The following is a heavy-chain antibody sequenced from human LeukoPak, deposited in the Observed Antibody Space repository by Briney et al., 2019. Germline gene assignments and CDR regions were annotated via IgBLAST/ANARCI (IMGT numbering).Heavy chain of an antibody. Sequence: GGSLRLSCAASGFTFSSYEMNWVRQAPGKGLEWVANIKQDGSEKYYVDSVKGRFTISRDNAKNSLYLQMNSLRAEDTAVYYCARPYSSGRRDAFDIWGQGTMVTVSS. CDR2: IKQDGSEK. CDR3: ARPYSSGRRDAFDI. D-gene: IGHD6-19*01. CDR1: GFTFSSYE. V-gene: IGHV3-7*01. J-gene: IGHJ3*02.